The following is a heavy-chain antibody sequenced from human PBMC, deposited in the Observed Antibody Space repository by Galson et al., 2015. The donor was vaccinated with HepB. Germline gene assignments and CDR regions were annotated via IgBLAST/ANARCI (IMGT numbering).Heavy chain of an antibody. CDR1: GFTFSGSA. D-gene: IGHD3-3*01. CDR3: TRLRNPYYDFWSGNYYMDV. CDR2: IRSKANSYAT. Sequence: SLRLSCAASGFTFSGSAMHWVRQASGKGLEWVGRIRSKANSYATAYAASVKGRFTISRDDSKNTAYLQMNSLKTEDTAVYYCTRLRNPYYDFWSGNYYMDVWGKGTTVTVSS. V-gene: IGHV3-73*01. J-gene: IGHJ6*03.